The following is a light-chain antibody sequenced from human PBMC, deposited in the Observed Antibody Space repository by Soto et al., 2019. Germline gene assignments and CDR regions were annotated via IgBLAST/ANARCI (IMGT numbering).Light chain of an antibody. Sequence: DVVMTQTPRSRSVAPGQPASSACNSSESLLHITGETFLFWYLQKPGQSPQLLIYEVSTRVSGVPDRFSGSGSGTDFTLEISRVETDDVGIYYCMQSTQLPPTFGQGTRLEIK. J-gene: IGKJ5*01. CDR3: MQSTQLPPT. V-gene: IGKV2D-29*02. CDR1: ESLLHITGETF. CDR2: EVS.